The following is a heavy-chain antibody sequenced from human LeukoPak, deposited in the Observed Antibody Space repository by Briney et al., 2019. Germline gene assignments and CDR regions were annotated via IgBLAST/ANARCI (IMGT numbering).Heavy chain of an antibody. CDR2: NYYSGIT. CDR1: GGSISSGDYY. V-gene: IGHV4-30-4*01. J-gene: IGHJ4*02. CDR3: ARERRGMTQLDY. Sequence: SQTLSLTCTVSGGSISSGDYYWSWIRQPPGKGLEWIGYNYYSGITYYNPSLKSRVTISVDTSKNQFSLKLRSVTAADTAVYYCARERRGMTQLDYWGQGTLVTVSS.